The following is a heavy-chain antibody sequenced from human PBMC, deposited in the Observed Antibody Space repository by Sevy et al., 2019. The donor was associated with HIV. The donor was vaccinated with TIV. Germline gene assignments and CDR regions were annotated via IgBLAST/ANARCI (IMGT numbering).Heavy chain of an antibody. J-gene: IGHJ4*02. CDR2: ISSSSNSI. Sequence: GGSLRLSCAASRFTFVSYTMNWVRQAPGKGLEWISSISSSSNSIAYADSVKGRFTISRDNAKNSLDLQMNSLRADDTAVYYCARDWAGGYGDYEVGYFDSWGQGTLVTVSS. CDR3: ARDWAGGYGDYEVGYFDS. V-gene: IGHV3-21*01. CDR1: RFTFVSYT. D-gene: IGHD4-17*01.